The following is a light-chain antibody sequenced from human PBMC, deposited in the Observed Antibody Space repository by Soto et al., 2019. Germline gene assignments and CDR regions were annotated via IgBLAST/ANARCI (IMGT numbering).Light chain of an antibody. Sequence: VLTQSPGTLSLSPGERATLSCRASQSVSSSYLAWYQQKPGQAPRLLIYGASSRATGIPDRFSGSGSGTDFTLTISRLEPEDFAVYYCQQYGSSPAITFGQGTRLETK. CDR3: QQYGSSPAIT. CDR1: QSVSSSY. V-gene: IGKV3-20*01. CDR2: GAS. J-gene: IGKJ5*01.